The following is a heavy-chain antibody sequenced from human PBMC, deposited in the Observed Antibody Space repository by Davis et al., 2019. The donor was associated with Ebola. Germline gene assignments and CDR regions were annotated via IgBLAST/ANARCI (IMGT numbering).Heavy chain of an antibody. CDR2: IWYDGSNK. Sequence: GESLKISCAASGFTFSSYGMHWVRQAPGKGLEWVAVIWYDGSNKYYADSVKGRFTISRDDSKNTAYLQMNSLKTEDTAVYYCTITVNPFDYWGQGTLVTVSS. CDR1: GFTFSSYG. CDR3: TITVNPFDY. V-gene: IGHV3-33*01. D-gene: IGHD3-3*01. J-gene: IGHJ4*02.